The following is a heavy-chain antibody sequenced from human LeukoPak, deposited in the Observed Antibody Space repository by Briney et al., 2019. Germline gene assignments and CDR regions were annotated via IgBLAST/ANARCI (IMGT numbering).Heavy chain of an antibody. CDR3: ARREHGGDNWFDP. J-gene: IGHJ5*02. Sequence: SVKVSCTASGGTFSSYAISWVRQAPGQGLERMGGIIPIFGTANYAQKFQGRVTITADESTSTAYMELSSLRSEDTAVYYCARREHGGDNWFDPWGQGTLVTVSS. D-gene: IGHD3-10*01. V-gene: IGHV1-69*01. CDR2: IIPIFGTA. CDR1: GGTFSSYA.